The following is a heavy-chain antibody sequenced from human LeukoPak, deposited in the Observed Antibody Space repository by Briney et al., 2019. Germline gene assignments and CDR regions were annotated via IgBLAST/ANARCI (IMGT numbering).Heavy chain of an antibody. CDR1: GYTFTGYY. Sequence: ASVKVPCKASGYTFTGYYMHWVRQAPGQGLEWMGRINPNSGGTNYAQKFQGRVTMTRDTSISTAYMELSRLRSDDTAVYYCARLYSSGWYDYWGQGTLVTVSS. J-gene: IGHJ4*02. D-gene: IGHD6-19*01. CDR2: INPNSGGT. V-gene: IGHV1-2*06. CDR3: ARLYSSGWYDY.